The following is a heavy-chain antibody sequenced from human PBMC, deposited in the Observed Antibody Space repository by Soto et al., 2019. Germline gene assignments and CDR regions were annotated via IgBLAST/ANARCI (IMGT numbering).Heavy chain of an antibody. V-gene: IGHV3-74*01. CDR2: INIDGTTT. CDR1: GFTFSSYL. Sequence: EVQLVESGGGLVQPGGSLRLSCAASGFTFSSYLMHWVRQAPGEGLVWVSRINIDGTTTSYADSVKGRFSISRDNAKNTVYLQMHRLRAEDTAVYYCSTVASGYYGVWNYWGQGTLVTVSS. CDR3: STVASGYYGVWNY. D-gene: IGHD3-10*01. J-gene: IGHJ4*02.